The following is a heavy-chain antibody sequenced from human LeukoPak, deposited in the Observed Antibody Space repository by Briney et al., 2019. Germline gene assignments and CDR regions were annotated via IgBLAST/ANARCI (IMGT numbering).Heavy chain of an antibody. V-gene: IGHV3-23*01. J-gene: IGHJ4*02. CDR2: ISTNGDRT. CDR1: GFTFSSYA. CDR3: ARKLWHRNDC. D-gene: IGHD3-16*01. Sequence: GGSLRLSCAASGFTFSSYAMSWVRQAPGKGLEWVSAISTNGDRTYYADSVKGRFTVSRDNFKNTLYLQMNSLRAEDTALYYCARKLWHRNDCWGQGTLVTVSS.